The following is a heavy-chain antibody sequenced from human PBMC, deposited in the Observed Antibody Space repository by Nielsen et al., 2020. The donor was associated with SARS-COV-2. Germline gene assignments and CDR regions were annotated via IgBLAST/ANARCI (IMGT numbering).Heavy chain of an antibody. V-gene: IGHV4-34*01. Sequence: SETLSLTCAVYGGSFSGYYWSWIRQPPGKGLEWIGEINHSGSTNYNPSLKSRVTISVDTSKNQFSLKLSSVTAADTAVYYCASRGGGGGSGSYYGMDVWGQGTTVTVSS. CDR2: INHSGST. J-gene: IGHJ6*02. CDR3: ASRGGGGGSGSYYGMDV. CDR1: GGSFSGYY. D-gene: IGHD6-19*01.